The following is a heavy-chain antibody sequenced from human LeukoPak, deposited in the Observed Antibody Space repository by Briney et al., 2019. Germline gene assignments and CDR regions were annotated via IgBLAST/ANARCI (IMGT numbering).Heavy chain of an antibody. CDR1: GFTFSSYA. V-gene: IGHV3-30*01. CDR2: ISYDGSNK. J-gene: IGHJ4*02. CDR3: ARGRSSSPRIDY. D-gene: IGHD6-6*01. Sequence: GGSLRLSCAASGFTFSSYAMHWVRQAPGKGLEWVAVISYDGSNKYYADSVKGRFIISRDNSKNTLYLQMNSLRAEDTAVYYCARGRSSSPRIDYWDQGTLVTVSS.